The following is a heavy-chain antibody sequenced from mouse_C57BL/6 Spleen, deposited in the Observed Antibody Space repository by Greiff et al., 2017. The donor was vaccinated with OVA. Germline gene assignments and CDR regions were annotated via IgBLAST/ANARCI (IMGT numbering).Heavy chain of an antibody. CDR1: GFTFSSYA. V-gene: IGHV5-4*01. Sequence: EVQLVESGGGLVKPGGSLKLSCAASGFTFSSYAMSWVRQTPEKRLEWVATISDGGSYTYYPDNVKGRFTISRDNDKNNLYLQMSHLKSEDTAMYYCARGARDGYFDVWGTGTTVTVSS. CDR3: ARGARDGYFDV. J-gene: IGHJ1*03. CDR2: ISDGGSYT. D-gene: IGHD3-3*01.